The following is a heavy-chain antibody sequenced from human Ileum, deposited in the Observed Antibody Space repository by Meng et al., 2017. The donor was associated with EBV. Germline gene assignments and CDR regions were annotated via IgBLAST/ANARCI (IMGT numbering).Heavy chain of an antibody. V-gene: IGHV4-39*07. CDR2: IYDSGST. J-gene: IGHJ4*02. D-gene: IGHD3-16*02. CDR3: VRDRSYDYVWGSYRYTLDF. CDR1: GASISSSLYY. Sequence: LQRRVPGPGQRQPSRPPALTCSVLGASISSSLYYWGWIRQPPGKGLEWIGRIYDSGSTYYNPSLKSRATISVDRSKNQFSLKLTSVTDADTALYYCVRDRSYDYVWGSYRYTLDFWGQGTLVTVSS.